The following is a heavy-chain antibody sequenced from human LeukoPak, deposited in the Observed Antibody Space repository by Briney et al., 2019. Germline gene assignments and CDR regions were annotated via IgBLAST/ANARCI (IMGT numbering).Heavy chain of an antibody. CDR3: ARRWVVTPNY. CDR2: IYYSGSA. J-gene: IGHJ4*02. CDR1: GGSISNSSYY. Sequence: SETLSLTCIVSGGSISNSSYYWGWIRQPPGKGLDWIGSIYYSGSAYYNPSLKSRVTISVDTSKNQFSLKLTSVTAADTAVYYCARRWVVTPNYWGQGTLVTVSS. D-gene: IGHD4-23*01. V-gene: IGHV4-39*01.